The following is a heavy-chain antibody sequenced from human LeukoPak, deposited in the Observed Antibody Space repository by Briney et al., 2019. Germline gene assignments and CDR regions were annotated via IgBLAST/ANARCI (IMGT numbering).Heavy chain of an antibody. Sequence: RSSETLSLTCAVSGYSISSGYYWGWIRQPPGKGLEWIGRIYTSGSTNYNPSLKSRVTISVDTSKNQFSLKLSSVTAADTAVYYCARYLIAVAGKSYFDYWGQGTLVTVSS. J-gene: IGHJ4*02. D-gene: IGHD6-19*01. V-gene: IGHV4-38-2*01. CDR3: ARYLIAVAGKSYFDY. CDR2: IYTSGST. CDR1: GYSISSGYY.